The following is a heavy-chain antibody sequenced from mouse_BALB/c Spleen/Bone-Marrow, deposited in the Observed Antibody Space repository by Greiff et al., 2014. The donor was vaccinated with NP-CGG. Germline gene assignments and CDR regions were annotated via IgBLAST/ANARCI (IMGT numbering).Heavy chain of an antibody. Sequence: EVQGVESGGDLVKPGGSLKLSCAASGFTFSSYGMSWGRQTPDKRLEWVATISSGGSNSYYPDSVKGRFTISGDNAKNTLYLQMSSLKPEDTAMYYCARHQRYYAMDYWGQGTSVTVSS. CDR1: GFTFSSYG. CDR3: ARHQRYYAMDY. V-gene: IGHV5-6*01. J-gene: IGHJ4*01. CDR2: ISSGGSNS.